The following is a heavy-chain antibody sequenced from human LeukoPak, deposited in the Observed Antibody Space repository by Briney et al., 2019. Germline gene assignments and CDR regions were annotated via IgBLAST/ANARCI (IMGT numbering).Heavy chain of an antibody. V-gene: IGHV1-18*01. D-gene: IGHD5-12*01. CDR3: ARDNSYIVATISLGLFDY. CDR1: GYTFTSYG. J-gene: IGHJ4*02. CDR2: ISAYNGNT. Sequence: ASVKVSRKASGYTFTSYGISWVRQAPGQGLEWMGWISAYNGNTNYAQKLQGRVTMTTDTSTSTAYMELRSLRSDDTAVYYCARDNSYIVATISLGLFDYWGQGTLVTVSS.